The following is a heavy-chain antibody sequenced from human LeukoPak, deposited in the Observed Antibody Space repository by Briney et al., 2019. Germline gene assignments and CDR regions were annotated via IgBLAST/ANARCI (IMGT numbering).Heavy chain of an antibody. Sequence: GGSLRLSCEASGFTFSTYSMNWVRQAPGKGLEWVSSISGSGGSTYYADSVKGRFSISRDNSKNTLDLQMSGLRAEDAALYYCAKGGQNYDFWRFDYWGQGTLVTVSS. V-gene: IGHV3-23*01. CDR1: GFTFSTYS. J-gene: IGHJ4*02. CDR3: AKGGQNYDFWRFDY. D-gene: IGHD3-3*01. CDR2: ISGSGGST.